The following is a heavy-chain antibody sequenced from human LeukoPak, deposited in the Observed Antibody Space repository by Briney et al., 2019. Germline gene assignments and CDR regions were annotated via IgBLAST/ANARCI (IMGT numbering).Heavy chain of an antibody. Sequence: PGGSLRLSCAASGFIVSSSYMSWVRQAPGKGLGWVSIIYGGGTTYYADSVKGRFTISRDSSKNTLFLQMNSLRAEDTAVYYCARDNYHDSSGFLFHNYWGQGTLVTVSS. D-gene: IGHD3-22*01. J-gene: IGHJ4*02. V-gene: IGHV3-66*01. CDR3: ARDNYHDSSGFLFHNY. CDR1: GFIVSSSY. CDR2: IYGGGTT.